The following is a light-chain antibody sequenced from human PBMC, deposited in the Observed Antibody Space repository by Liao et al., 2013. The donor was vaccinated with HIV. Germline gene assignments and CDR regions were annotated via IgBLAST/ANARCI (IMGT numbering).Light chain of an antibody. CDR3: QAWDSSTWV. J-gene: IGLJ3*02. CDR2: QDT. V-gene: IGLV3-1*01. CDR1: KLGNKF. Sequence: SYELTQPPSVSVSPGQTASITCSGDKLGNKFVCWYQQKPGQSPVLVIDQDTKRPSGIPERFSGSNSGNTATLTISGTQAMDEADYYCQAWDSSTWVFGGGTKLTVL.